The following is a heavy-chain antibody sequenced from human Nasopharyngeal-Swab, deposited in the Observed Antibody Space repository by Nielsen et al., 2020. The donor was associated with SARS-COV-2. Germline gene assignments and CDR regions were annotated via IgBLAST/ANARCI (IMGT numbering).Heavy chain of an antibody. J-gene: IGHJ4*02. Sequence: ASVKVSCKASGYTFTSYDINWVRQATGQGLEWMGWMNPNSGNTGYAQKFQGRVAMTRNTSISTAYMELSSLRSEDTAVYYCVRGLKKLLWFGELRYYFDYWGQGTLVTVSS. CDR1: GYTFTSYD. CDR3: VRGLKKLLWFGELRYYFDY. CDR2: MNPNSGNT. V-gene: IGHV1-8*01. D-gene: IGHD3-10*01.